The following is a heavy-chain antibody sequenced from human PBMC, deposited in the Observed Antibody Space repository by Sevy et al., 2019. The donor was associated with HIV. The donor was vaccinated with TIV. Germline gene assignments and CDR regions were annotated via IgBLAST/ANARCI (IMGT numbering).Heavy chain of an antibody. D-gene: IGHD1-1*01. CDR1: GYSFSDYW. J-gene: IGHJ6*02. V-gene: IGHV5-51*01. Sequence: GESLKISCKGSGYSFSDYWVGWVRQMPGKGLEWMGIIYPGDSDTTYSPAFQGQVTISADKSISTAYLQWSSLKASDTAICYCARGARGTLPSYYYYTMDVWGQGTTVTVSS. CDR2: IYPGDSDT. CDR3: ARGARGTLPSYYYYTMDV.